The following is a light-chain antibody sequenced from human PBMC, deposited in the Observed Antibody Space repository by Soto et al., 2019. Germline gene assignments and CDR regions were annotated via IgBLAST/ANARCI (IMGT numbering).Light chain of an antibody. Sequence: EILLTQSPATLSLCPGEISTLACRASQSVSSYLAWYQQKPGQAPRLLIYDASNRATGIPARFSGSGSGTDFTLTISSLEPEDFAIYYCQHRSNWITFGQGTRLEI. CDR3: QHRSNWIT. J-gene: IGKJ5*01. CDR2: DAS. V-gene: IGKV3-11*01. CDR1: QSVSSY.